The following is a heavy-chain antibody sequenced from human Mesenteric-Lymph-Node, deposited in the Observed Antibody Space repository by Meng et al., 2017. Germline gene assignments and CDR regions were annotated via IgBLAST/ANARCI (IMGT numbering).Heavy chain of an antibody. D-gene: IGHD5-12*01. CDR3: ARDGAGFSGYQNAAFDI. Sequence: SETLSLTCTVSGGSVSSGSYYWSWIRQPPGKGLEWIGYIYHSGSTNYNPSLKSRVTISVDTSKNQFSLKLSSVTAADTAVYYCARDGAGFSGYQNAAFDIWGQGTMVTVSS. J-gene: IGHJ3*02. V-gene: IGHV4-61*01. CDR1: GGSVSSGSYY. CDR2: IYHSGST.